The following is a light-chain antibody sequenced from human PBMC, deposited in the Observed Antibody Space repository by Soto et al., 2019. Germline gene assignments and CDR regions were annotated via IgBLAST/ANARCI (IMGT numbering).Light chain of an antibody. J-gene: IGLJ1*01. Sequence: QSALTQPAYVSGSPGQSITISCSGTTSDVGIVSWYQHHPGKAPKLMIHEVTKRPSGVSDRFSGSKSGNSASLTISGLQAEDEADYFCCSFGGSGYVFGTGTKVTVL. V-gene: IGLV2-23*02. CDR2: EVT. CDR3: CSFGGSGYV. CDR1: TSDVGI.